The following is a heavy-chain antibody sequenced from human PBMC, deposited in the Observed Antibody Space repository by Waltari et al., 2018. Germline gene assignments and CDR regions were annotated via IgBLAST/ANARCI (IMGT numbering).Heavy chain of an antibody. V-gene: IGHV3-11*04. CDR2: ISSSVGPI. CDR1: GFTFSDYY. J-gene: IGHJ4*02. CDR3: AKDGMTGTIDY. D-gene: IGHD1-7*01. Sequence: QVQLVESGGGLVKPGGSLRLSCAASGFTFSDYYMSWIRQAPGKGLEWVSYISSSVGPIFYADSVKGRFTISRDNAKNSLYLQMNSLRAEDTAVYYCAKDGMTGTIDYWGQGILVTVSS.